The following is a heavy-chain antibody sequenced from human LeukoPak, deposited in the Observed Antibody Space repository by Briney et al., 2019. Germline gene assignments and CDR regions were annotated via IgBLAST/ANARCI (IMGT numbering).Heavy chain of an antibody. CDR2: INNSGDRT. V-gene: IGHV3-23*01. D-gene: IGHD3-9*01. CDR3: AKDHSSSDILPGYPLT. CDR1: GFTFSSFA. J-gene: IGHJ5*02. Sequence: PGGSLRLSCAASGFTFSSFAMTWVRQAPGKGVEGVSTINNSGDRTYYGDSVKGGFTISRDNSKNTLYLQMPSLRAEDTSVYYCAKDHSSSDILPGYPLTWGQGTLVTVSS.